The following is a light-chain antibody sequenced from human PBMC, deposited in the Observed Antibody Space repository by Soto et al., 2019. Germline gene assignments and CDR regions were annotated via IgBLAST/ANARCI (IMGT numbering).Light chain of an antibody. Sequence: QSALTQPPSVSGAPGQMVTISCTGSSSNIGAGYDVHWYQQFPGTAPKLLIYGNSNRPSGVPARFSGSKSGSSASLAITGLQAEDEADYYCQSYDSSLTGPKVLFGGGTKLTVL. CDR1: SSNIGAGYD. V-gene: IGLV1-40*01. J-gene: IGLJ2*01. CDR3: QSYDSSLTGPKVL. CDR2: GNS.